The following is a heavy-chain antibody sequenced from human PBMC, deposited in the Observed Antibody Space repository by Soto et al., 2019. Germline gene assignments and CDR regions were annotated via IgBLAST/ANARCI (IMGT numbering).Heavy chain of an antibody. Sequence: PGGSLRLSCAASGFTFSSYSMNWVRQAPGKGLEWVSYIGSSSSTIYYADSVKGRFTISRDNAKNSLYLQMNSLRDEDTAVYYCARIQYCSSTSCPLCVWGQGTTVTVSS. J-gene: IGHJ6*02. D-gene: IGHD2-2*01. CDR1: GFTFSSYS. CDR2: IGSSSSTI. CDR3: ARIQYCSSTSCPLCV. V-gene: IGHV3-48*02.